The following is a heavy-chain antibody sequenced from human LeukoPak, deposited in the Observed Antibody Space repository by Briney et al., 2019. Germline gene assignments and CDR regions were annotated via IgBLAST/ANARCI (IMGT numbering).Heavy chain of an antibody. V-gene: IGHV4-39*01. D-gene: IGHD3-10*01. Sequence: SETLSLTCTVSGGSISSSSYYWGWIRQPPGKGLKWIGTIYYSGSTYYNPSLKSRVTISVDTSKNQFSLKLSSVTAADTAMYYCARNRYYYGSGNYGVPNWFGPWGQGTLVTVSS. CDR1: GGSISSSSYY. CDR3: ARNRYYYGSGNYGVPNWFGP. J-gene: IGHJ5*02. CDR2: IYYSGST.